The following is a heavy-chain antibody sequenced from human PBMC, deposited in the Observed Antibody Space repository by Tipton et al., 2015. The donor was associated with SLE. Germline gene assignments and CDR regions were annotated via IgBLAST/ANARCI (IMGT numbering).Heavy chain of an antibody. CDR2: FYIGGSI. Sequence: TLSLTCTVSGGSITTYYWNWIRQPAGKGPEWIGRFYIGGSINYNPSLRSRVTMSADTSKNQFSLRLSFVTAADTAVYYCAREFLNPVTTVHYYFDLWGRGTLVTVSS. V-gene: IGHV4-4*07. D-gene: IGHD4-11*01. CDR3: AREFLNPVTTVHYYFDL. J-gene: IGHJ2*01. CDR1: GGSITTYY.